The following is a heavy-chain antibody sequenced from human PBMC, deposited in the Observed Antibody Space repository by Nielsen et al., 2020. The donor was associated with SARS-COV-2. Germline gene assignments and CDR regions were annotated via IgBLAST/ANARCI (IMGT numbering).Heavy chain of an antibody. CDR1: DFTFSDYS. CDR2: IDFSSKYI. D-gene: IGHD3-10*01. Sequence: GGSLRLSCAASDFTFSDYSMNWVRQAPGKGLEWVSSIDFSSKYIFYADSVRGRFTISRGNTRKSLFLQMNSLRAEDTALYYCARGGRGHGFFDSWGQGTLVTVSS. J-gene: IGHJ4*02. CDR3: ARGGRGHGFFDS. V-gene: IGHV3-21*01.